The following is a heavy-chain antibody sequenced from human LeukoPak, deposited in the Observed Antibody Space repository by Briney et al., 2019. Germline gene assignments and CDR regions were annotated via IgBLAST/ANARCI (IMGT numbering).Heavy chain of an antibody. V-gene: IGHV3-23*01. CDR1: GFTFSNYA. CDR2: IGRTGSDT. Sequence: PGGSLRLSCAASGFTFSNYAMSWVRQAPGKGLEWLSTIGRTGSDTYYADSVKGRFTISRDNSKNTLDLQMNSLRADETAIYYCAKDRDYAFDYWGQGTLVTVSS. CDR3: AKDRDYAFDY. J-gene: IGHJ4*02. D-gene: IGHD4-17*01.